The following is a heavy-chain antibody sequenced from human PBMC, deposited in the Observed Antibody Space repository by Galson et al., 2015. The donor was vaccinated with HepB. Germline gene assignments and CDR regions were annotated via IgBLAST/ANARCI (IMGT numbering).Heavy chain of an antibody. CDR1: GYTFSNYG. Sequence: SVKVSCKASGYTFSNYGIDWVRQAPGQGLEWMGWISAYNGNTNYAQKFQGRVTMTTDTSTNTAYMELRSLRSDDTAVYYCARDTGHYDFWSSWGGPWGQGTLVTVSS. V-gene: IGHV1-18*01. CDR3: ARDTGHYDFWSSWGGP. CDR2: ISAYNGNT. J-gene: IGHJ5*02. D-gene: IGHD3-3*01.